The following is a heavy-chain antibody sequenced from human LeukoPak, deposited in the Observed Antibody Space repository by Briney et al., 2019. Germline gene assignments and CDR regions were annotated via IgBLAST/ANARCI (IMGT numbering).Heavy chain of an antibody. CDR2: IYHTGGA. D-gene: IGHD3-22*01. CDR3: ARTPATYYYDSSGYQYYYGMDV. CDR1: GYSFTSGHY. J-gene: IGHJ6*02. V-gene: IGHV4-38-2*01. Sequence: PSETLSLTCSVSGYSFTSGHYWGWIRQPPGKGLEWIANIYHTGGAHYNPSLKSRVTISVDTSKNQFSLKLSSVTAADTAVYYCARTPATYYYDSSGYQYYYGMDVWGQGTTVTVSS.